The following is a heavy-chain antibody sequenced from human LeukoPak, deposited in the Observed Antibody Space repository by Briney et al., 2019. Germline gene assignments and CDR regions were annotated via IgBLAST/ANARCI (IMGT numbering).Heavy chain of an antibody. J-gene: IGHJ4*02. CDR2: IIPIFGTA. CDR1: GGTFSSYA. CDR3: ARDGLTGYYIPFDY. D-gene: IGHD3-9*01. V-gene: IGHV1-69*05. Sequence: ASVKVSCKASGGTFSSYAISWVRQAPGQGLEWMGRIIPIFGTANYAQKFQGRVTITTDTSTSTAYMELSSLRSEDTAVYYCARDGLTGYYIPFDYWGQGTLVTVSS.